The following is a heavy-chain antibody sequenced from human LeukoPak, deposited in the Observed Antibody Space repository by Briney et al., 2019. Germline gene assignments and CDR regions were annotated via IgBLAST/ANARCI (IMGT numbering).Heavy chain of an antibody. Sequence: ASVKVSCKASGYTFTGYYMHCVRQAPGQGLEWMGWINPNSGGTNYAQKFQGRVTMTRDTSISTAYMELSRLRSDDTAVYYCARARYSSGWASDYWGQGTLVTVSS. D-gene: IGHD6-19*01. CDR1: GYTFTGYY. CDR2: INPNSGGT. CDR3: ARARYSSGWASDY. J-gene: IGHJ4*02. V-gene: IGHV1-2*02.